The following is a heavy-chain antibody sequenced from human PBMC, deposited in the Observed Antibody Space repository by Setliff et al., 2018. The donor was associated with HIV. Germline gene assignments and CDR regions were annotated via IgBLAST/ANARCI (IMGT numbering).Heavy chain of an antibody. V-gene: IGHV3-30*18. CDR3: AKPTTVVTSYYFDS. Sequence: PGGSLRLSCGASGFTFNNYGMHWVRRAPGKGLEWVASISYHERDTFYADSVKGRFTISRDNSKNMLYLQMNSLTTKDTAVYYCAKPTTVVTSYYFDSWGQGTQVTVSS. J-gene: IGHJ4*02. CDR2: ISYHERDT. D-gene: IGHD4-17*01. CDR1: GFTFNNYG.